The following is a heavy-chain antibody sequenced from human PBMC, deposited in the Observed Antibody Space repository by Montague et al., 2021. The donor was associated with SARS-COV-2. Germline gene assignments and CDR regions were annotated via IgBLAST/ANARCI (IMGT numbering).Heavy chain of an antibody. V-gene: IGHV4-39*01. CDR1: GDSVSSSDHY. CDR3: ARRRLREDYCDF. Sequence: SETLPLTCTVSGDSVSSSDHYWGWIRQPPGKGLEWLGIVYYSGYTYYNPSVKGRVTITIDASKNQFSLKLNSLTATDTAIYHCARRRLREDYCDFWGQGTLLTVSS. D-gene: IGHD4-17*01. CDR2: VYYSGYT. J-gene: IGHJ4*02.